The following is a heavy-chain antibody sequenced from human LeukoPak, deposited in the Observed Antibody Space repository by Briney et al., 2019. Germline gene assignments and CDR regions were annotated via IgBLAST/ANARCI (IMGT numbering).Heavy chain of an antibody. CDR1: GFTFTTYW. V-gene: IGHV3-7*01. J-gene: IGHJ6*04. CDR3: AELGITMIGGV. D-gene: IGHD3-10*02. CDR2: IKQDGSEK. Sequence: GGSLRLSCAASGFTFTTYWMSWVRQAPGKGLEWVANIKQDGSEKNYADSVKGRFTISRDNAKNSLYLQMNSLRAEDTAIYYCAELGITMIGGVWGKGTTVTISS.